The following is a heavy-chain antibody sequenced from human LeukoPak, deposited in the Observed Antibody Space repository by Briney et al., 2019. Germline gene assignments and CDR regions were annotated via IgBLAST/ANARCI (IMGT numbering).Heavy chain of an antibody. J-gene: IGHJ4*02. CDR3: ARGGGPMVRGVISNFDY. D-gene: IGHD3-10*01. CDR2: ISGSGGST. CDR1: GFTFSSYA. V-gene: IGHV3-23*01. Sequence: PGGSLRLSCAASGFTFSSYAMSWVRQAPGKGLEWVSAISGSGGSTYYADSVKGRFTISRDNSKNTLYLQMNSLRAEDTAVYYCARGGGPMVRGVISNFDYWGQGTLVTVSS.